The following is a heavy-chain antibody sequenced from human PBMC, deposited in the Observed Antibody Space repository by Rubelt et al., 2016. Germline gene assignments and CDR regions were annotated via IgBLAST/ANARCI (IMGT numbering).Heavy chain of an antibody. CDR2: ISGSGGST. D-gene: IGHD3-16*01. Sequence: ESGGGLVKPGGSLRLSCAASGFTFSSYAMSWVRQAPGQGLEWVSAISGSGGSTYYADSVKGRFTISGDNSKNTLYLQLNSLGAEDTAVFYCARELPRYAYRFLDVWGQGTTVTVSS. CDR3: ARELPRYAYRFLDV. J-gene: IGHJ6*02. V-gene: IGHV3-23*01. CDR1: GFTFSSYA.